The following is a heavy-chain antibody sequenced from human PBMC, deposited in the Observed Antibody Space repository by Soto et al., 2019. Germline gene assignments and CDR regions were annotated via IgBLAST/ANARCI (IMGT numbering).Heavy chain of an antibody. CDR3: ASDIVVVPAAVDAFDI. Sequence: GGSLRLSCAASGFTFSGSAMHWVRQASGKGLEWVGRIRSKANSYATAYAASVKGRFTISRDDSKNTAYLQMNSLKTEDTAVYYCASDIVVVPAAVDAFDIWGQGKMVTVS. D-gene: IGHD2-2*01. CDR2: IRSKANSYAT. V-gene: IGHV3-73*01. CDR1: GFTFSGSA. J-gene: IGHJ3*02.